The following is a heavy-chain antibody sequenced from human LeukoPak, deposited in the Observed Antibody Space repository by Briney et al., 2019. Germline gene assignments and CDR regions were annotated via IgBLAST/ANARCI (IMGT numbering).Heavy chain of an antibody. CDR3: AKETVTQEKFDY. D-gene: IGHD4-17*01. CDR2: ISGDGGST. CDR1: GFTFDDYA. Sequence: PGGSLRLSCAASGFTFDDYAMHWVRQAPGKGLEWVSLISGDGGSTYYVDSVRGRFTISRDNSKNSLYLQMNSLRTEDTALYYCAKETVTQEKFDYWGQGTLVTVSS. J-gene: IGHJ4*02. V-gene: IGHV3-43*02.